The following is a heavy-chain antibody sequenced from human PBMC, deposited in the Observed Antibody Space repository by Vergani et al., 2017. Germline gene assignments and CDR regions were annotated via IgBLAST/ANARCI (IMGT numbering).Heavy chain of an antibody. Sequence: QVQLQESGPGLVKPSQTLSLTCTVSGGSISSGSYYWSWIRQPAGKGLEWIGRIYTSGSTNYNPSLKSRVTISVDTSKNQFSLKLSSVTAADTAVYYCARDQLGGSGSYDTSYYYGMDVWGQGTTVTVSS. CDR1: GGSISSGSYY. CDR3: ARDQLGGSGSYDTSYYYGMDV. J-gene: IGHJ6*02. V-gene: IGHV4-61*02. CDR2: IYTSGST. D-gene: IGHD3-10*01.